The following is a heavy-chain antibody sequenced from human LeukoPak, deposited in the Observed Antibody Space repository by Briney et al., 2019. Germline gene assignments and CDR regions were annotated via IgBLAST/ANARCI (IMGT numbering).Heavy chain of an antibody. CDR2: ISYDGSNK. D-gene: IGHD2-2*01. V-gene: IGHV3-30-3*01. Sequence: PGGSLRLSCAASGFTFSSYAMHWVRQAPGKGLEWVAVISYDGSNKYYADSVKGRFTISRDNSKNTLYLQMNSLRAEDTAVYYCARDGKRYCSSTSCLQFDYWGQGTLVTVSS. J-gene: IGHJ4*02. CDR1: GFTFSSYA. CDR3: ARDGKRYCSSTSCLQFDY.